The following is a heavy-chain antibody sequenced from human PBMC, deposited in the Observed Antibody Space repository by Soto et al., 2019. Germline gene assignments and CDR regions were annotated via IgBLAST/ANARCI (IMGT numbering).Heavy chain of an antibody. CDR3: ARGQGDIVVVPATNYYYYYGMDV. V-gene: IGHV1-2*04. CDR2: INPNSGGT. J-gene: IGHJ6*02. Sequence: ASVKVSCKASGYTFTGYYMHLVRQAPGQGLEWMGWINPNSGGTNYAQKFQGWVTMTRDTSISTAYMELSRLRSDDTAVYYCARGQGDIVVVPATNYYYYYGMDVWGQGTTVTVSS. D-gene: IGHD2-2*01. CDR1: GYTFTGYY.